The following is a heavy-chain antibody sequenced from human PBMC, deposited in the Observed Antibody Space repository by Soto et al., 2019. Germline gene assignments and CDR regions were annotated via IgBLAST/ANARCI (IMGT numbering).Heavy chain of an antibody. J-gene: IGHJ4*02. V-gene: IGHV3-30*18. D-gene: IGHD2-21*02. CDR1: GFTFSSYG. CDR2: ISYDGSNK. CDR3: AKDRHIGVVTAILDF. Sequence: PGGSLRLSWAASGFTFSSYGMHWVRQAPGKGQEWVAVISYDGSNKYYADSEKGRFTISRDNSKNTLYLQMNSLRAEDTAVYYCAKDRHIGVVTAILDFWGQGTLVTGSS.